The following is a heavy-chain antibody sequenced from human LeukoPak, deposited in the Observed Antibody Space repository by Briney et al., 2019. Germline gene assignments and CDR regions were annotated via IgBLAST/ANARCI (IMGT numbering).Heavy chain of an antibody. D-gene: IGHD1-26*01. V-gene: IGHV3-48*03. CDR2: ISNTGGTI. CDR3: ARDQLPDY. J-gene: IGHJ4*02. CDR1: GFTFSGYE. Sequence: GGSLRLSCAASGFTFSGYEMNWVRQAPGKGLEWVSYISNTGGTIYYADSVMGRFTISRDNAKNLLYLQMNSLRVEDTAIYYCARDQLPDYWGQGTLVTVSS.